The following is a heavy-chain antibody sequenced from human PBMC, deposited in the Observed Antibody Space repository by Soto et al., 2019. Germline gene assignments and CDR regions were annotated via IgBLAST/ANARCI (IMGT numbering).Heavy chain of an antibody. CDR2: IWYDESNK. V-gene: IGHV3-33*01. CDR1: GFTFSNYG. J-gene: IGHJ4*02. Sequence: PGGSLRLSCAASGFTFSNYGIHWARQAPGKGLEWLAIIWYDESNKYYADSVKGRFTISRDNSKNTVYLQMNSLRAEDTAVYYCARGRSGSSWWTGFDSWGQGTLVTVSS. D-gene: IGHD6-13*01. CDR3: ARGRSGSSWWTGFDS.